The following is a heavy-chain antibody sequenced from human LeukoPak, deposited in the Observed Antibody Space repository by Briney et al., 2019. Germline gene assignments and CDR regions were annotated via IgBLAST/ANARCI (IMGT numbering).Heavy chain of an antibody. J-gene: IGHJ3*02. CDR1: GASISSGGFL. D-gene: IGHD2-2*01. Sequence: PSQTLSLTCTVSGASISSGGFLWHWIRQLPGMDLEWIGNIYYTGNAGYNPSLKSRVTISGDTSMNKFSLKLTSVTAADTAVYYCAREKACSTTSCYAFDIWGQGTLVTVSS. CDR3: AREKACSTTSCYAFDI. CDR2: IYYTGNA. V-gene: IGHV4-31*03.